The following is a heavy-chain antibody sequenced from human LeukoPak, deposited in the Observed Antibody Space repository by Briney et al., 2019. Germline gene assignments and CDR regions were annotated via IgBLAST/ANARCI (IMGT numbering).Heavy chain of an antibody. CDR1: AGSFISSSHH. CDR3: AQGDNWFDP. J-gene: IGHJ5*02. Sequence: SETLSLTCTVSAGSFISSSHHWGWIRQSPGKGLEWIGSVYYGRTTYYNPSLDGRVTVSLDTSANQFSLQLSSVTAADTAVYYCAQGDNWFDPWGQGTLVTVSS. V-gene: IGHV4-39*07. CDR2: VYYGRTT. D-gene: IGHD3-16*01.